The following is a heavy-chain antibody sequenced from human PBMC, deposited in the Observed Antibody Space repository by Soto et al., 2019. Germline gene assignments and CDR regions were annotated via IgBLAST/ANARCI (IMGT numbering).Heavy chain of an antibody. V-gene: IGHV6-1*01. D-gene: IGHD6-13*01. CDR1: GDSVSSNSAA. Sequence: SQTLSLTCAISGDSVSSNSAAWNWISQSPSRGLEWLGRTYYRSKWYNDYAVSVKSRITINPDTSKNQFSLQLNSVTPEDTAVYYCARGGIAAAGPPGFDPWGQGTLVTVSS. J-gene: IGHJ5*02. CDR3: ARGGIAAAGPPGFDP. CDR2: TYYRSKWYN.